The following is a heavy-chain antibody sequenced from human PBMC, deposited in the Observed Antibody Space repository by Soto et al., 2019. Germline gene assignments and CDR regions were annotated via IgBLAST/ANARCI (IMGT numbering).Heavy chain of an antibody. D-gene: IGHD6-13*01. CDR2: ISSNSAYI. CDR1: GFTFRSFT. J-gene: IGHJ5*02. Sequence: GGSLRLSCAASGFTFRSFTMNWVRQAPGEGLEWVSTISSNSAYIYYTDALRGRFTISRDNAKNSLHLQMNSLRAEDTAVYYCTRDASRDSSARGWFDPWGPGTLVTVSS. V-gene: IGHV3-21*01. CDR3: TRDASRDSSARGWFDP.